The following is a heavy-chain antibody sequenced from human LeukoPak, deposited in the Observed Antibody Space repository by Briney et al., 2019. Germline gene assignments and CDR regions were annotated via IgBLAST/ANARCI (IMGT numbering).Heavy chain of an antibody. J-gene: IGHJ4*02. D-gene: IGHD6-13*01. V-gene: IGHV3-23*01. CDR2: ISGSGANT. CDR3: AKYPASGGYFDY. CDR1: GFTVSSNY. Sequence: GGSLRLSCAASGFTVSSNYMSWVRQAPGKGLEWVSGISGSGANTYYADSVKGRFTISRDNSKNTLYLQMNSLRAEDTAVYCAKYPASGGYFDYWGQGTLVTVSS.